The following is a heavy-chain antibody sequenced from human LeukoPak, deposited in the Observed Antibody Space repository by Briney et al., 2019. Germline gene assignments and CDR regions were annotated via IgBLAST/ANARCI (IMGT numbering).Heavy chain of an antibody. CDR3: ARSRGYYYGMDV. Sequence: GGSLRLSCAASGFAVSSNYMSWVRQAPGKGLEWVSVIYNGGSTYYADSVKGRFTISRDNSKNTLYLQMNSLRAEDTAVYYCARSRGYYYGMDVWGQGTTVTVSS. D-gene: IGHD6-13*01. J-gene: IGHJ6*02. V-gene: IGHV3-66*01. CDR2: IYNGGST. CDR1: GFAVSSNY.